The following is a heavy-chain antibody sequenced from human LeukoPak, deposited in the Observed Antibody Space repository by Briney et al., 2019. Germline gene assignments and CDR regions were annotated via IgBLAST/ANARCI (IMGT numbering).Heavy chain of an antibody. CDR2: IYYSGST. J-gene: IGHJ3*02. CDR1: GGSISSYY. Sequence: SETLSLTCTVSGGSISSYYWSWIRQPPGKGLEWIGYIYYSGSTNYNPSLKSRVTISVDTSKNQFSLKLSSVTAAGTAVYYCARGDYAVRGASDAFDIWGQGTMVTVSS. V-gene: IGHV4-59*01. CDR3: ARGDYAVRGASDAFDI. D-gene: IGHD3-10*01.